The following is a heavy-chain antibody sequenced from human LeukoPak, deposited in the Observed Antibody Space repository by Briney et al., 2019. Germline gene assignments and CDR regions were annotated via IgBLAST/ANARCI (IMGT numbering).Heavy chain of an antibody. D-gene: IGHD4-17*01. Sequence: ASVKVSCKASGYTFTGYYIHWVRQAPGQGLEWMGRITPNSGGTNYAQKFQGRVTMTRDTSISTAYMELSRLRSDDTAVYYCARAENGDYAFDYWGQGTLVTVSS. J-gene: IGHJ4*02. V-gene: IGHV1-2*06. CDR2: ITPNSGGT. CDR1: GYTFTGYY. CDR3: ARAENGDYAFDY.